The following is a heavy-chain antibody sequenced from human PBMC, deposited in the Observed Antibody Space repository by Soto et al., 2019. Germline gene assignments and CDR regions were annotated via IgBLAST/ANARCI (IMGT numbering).Heavy chain of an antibody. V-gene: IGHV4-34*01. J-gene: IGHJ4*02. CDR2: INHSGST. CDR1: GGSFSGYY. Sequence: QVQLQQWGAGLLKPSETLSLTCAVYGGSFSGYYWSWIRQPPGKGLEWIGEINHSGSTNYNPSLKVQVPQSGNPSKTLVPLKRGFGAPAGPGVFYCGGGGEGREKPRGGGEHVDYWGQGTLVTVSS. CDR3: GGGGEGREKPRGGGEHVDY. D-gene: IGHD3-16*01.